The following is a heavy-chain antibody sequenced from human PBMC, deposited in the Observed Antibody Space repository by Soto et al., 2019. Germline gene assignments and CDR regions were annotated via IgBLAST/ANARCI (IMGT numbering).Heavy chain of an antibody. V-gene: IGHV3-7*01. J-gene: IGHJ4*02. CDR1: GFTFSSYW. D-gene: IGHD2-15*01. CDR3: ARDIVVVVAAEYYFDY. CDR2: IKQDGSEK. Sequence: PGGSLRLSCAASGFTFSSYWMSWVRQAPGKGLEWVANIKQDGSEKYYVDSVKGRFTISRDNAKNSLYLQMNSLRAEDTAVYYCARDIVVVVAAEYYFDYWGQGTLVTVSS.